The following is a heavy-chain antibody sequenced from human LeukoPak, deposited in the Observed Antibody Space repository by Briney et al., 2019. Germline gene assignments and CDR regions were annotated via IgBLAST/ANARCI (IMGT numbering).Heavy chain of an antibody. CDR2: MNPNSGNT. CDR1: GYTFTGYY. Sequence: ASVKVSCKASGYTFTGYYMHWVRQASGQGLEWMGWMNPNSGNTHYAQKFQGRVTITRNTSISTAYMELSSLRSEDTAVYYCATVDWNYGAFDIWGQGTMVTVSS. D-gene: IGHD1-7*01. V-gene: IGHV1-8*03. CDR3: ATVDWNYGAFDI. J-gene: IGHJ3*02.